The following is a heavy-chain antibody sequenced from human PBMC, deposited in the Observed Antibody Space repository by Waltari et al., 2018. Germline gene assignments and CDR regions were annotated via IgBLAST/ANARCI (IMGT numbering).Heavy chain of an antibody. CDR2: ISGSGGGT. CDR3: AKDWGVVPAVDFDY. J-gene: IGHJ4*02. D-gene: IGHD2-2*01. V-gene: IGHV3-23*04. CDR1: GFTFSSYA. Sequence: EVQLVESGGGLVQPGGSLRLSCAASGFTFSSYAMSWVRQAPGKGLEWVSAISGSGGGTCYADAVKGRFTISRDNSKNTLYLQMNSLRAEDTAVYYCAKDWGVVPAVDFDYWGQGTLVTVSS.